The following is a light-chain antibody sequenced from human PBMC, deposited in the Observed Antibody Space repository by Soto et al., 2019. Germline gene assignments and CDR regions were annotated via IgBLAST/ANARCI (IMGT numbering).Light chain of an antibody. CDR1: SSDVGGYNY. V-gene: IGLV2-14*01. CDR3: SSYTSSITV. Sequence: QSALTQPASVSGSPGQSITISCTGTSSDVGGYNYVSWYQKHPGKAPTLMIYDVSYRPSGVSIRFSGSKSGNTASLTISGLQAEDEADYYCSSYTSSITVFGGGTKLTVL. J-gene: IGLJ3*02. CDR2: DVS.